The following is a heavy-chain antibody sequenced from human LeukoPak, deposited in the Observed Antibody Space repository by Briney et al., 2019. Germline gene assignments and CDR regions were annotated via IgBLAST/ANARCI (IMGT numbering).Heavy chain of an antibody. CDR1: GGSISSYY. CDR2: IYYSGST. J-gene: IGHJ5*02. CDR3: ARGSRRFDP. V-gene: IGHV4-59*12. Sequence: SSETLSLTCTVSGGSISSYYWSWIRQPPGKGLEWIGYIYYSGSTKYNPSLKSRVTISVDTSKNQFSLKLSPMTAADTAVYYCARGSRRFDPWGQGTLVTVSS. D-gene: IGHD3-10*01.